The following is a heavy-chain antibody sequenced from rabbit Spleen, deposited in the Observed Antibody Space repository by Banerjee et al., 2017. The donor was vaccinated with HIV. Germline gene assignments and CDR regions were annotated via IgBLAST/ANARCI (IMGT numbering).Heavy chain of an antibody. D-gene: IGHD8-1*01. CDR1: GFSFSSGYD. Sequence: QEHLKESGGGLVQPGGSLTLTCKASGFSFSSGYDMCWVRQAPEKGLEWIACIYAGTIGSTYSASWAKGRFTCSKTSSTTVTLQMTSLTAADTATYFCARDAGTSFSTYGMDLWGPGTLVTVS. CDR3: ARDAGTSFSTYGMDL. CDR2: IYAGTIGST. V-gene: IGHV1S45*01. J-gene: IGHJ6*01.